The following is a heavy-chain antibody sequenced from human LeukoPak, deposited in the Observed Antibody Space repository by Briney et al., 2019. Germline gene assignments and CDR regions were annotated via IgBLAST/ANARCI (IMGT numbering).Heavy chain of an antibody. J-gene: IGHJ4*02. V-gene: IGHV4-59*08. CDR2: IYYSGST. CDR3: ARRGGSGYSSGWYNY. D-gene: IGHD6-19*01. CDR1: GGSISSYY. Sequence: SETLSLTCTVSGGSISSYYWSWIRQPPGKGLAWIGYIYYSGSTNYNPSLKSRVTISVDTSKNQFSLKLSSVTAADTAVYYCARRGGSGYSSGWYNYWGQGTLVTVSS.